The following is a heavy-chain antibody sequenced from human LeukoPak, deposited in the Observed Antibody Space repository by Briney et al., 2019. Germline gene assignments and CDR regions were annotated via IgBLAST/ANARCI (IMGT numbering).Heavy chain of an antibody. CDR1: GASISSDPYS. V-gene: IGHV4-30-2*01. CDR3: GSGTYRPFDY. D-gene: IGHD3-10*01. CDR2: IYQSGST. J-gene: IGHJ4*02. Sequence: PSETLSLTCAVSGASISSDPYSWSWIRQPPGKGLEWIGYIYQSGSTSYNPSLKSRVTISVDRSKNQFSLRLRAVTAADTAVYYAGSGTYRPFDYWVQGTLVTVAS.